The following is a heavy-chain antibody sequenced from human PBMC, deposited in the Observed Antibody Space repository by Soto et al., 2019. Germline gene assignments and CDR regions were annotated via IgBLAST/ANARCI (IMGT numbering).Heavy chain of an antibody. J-gene: IGHJ6*02. V-gene: IGHV3-30-3*01. D-gene: IGHD4-4*01. Sequence: ESGGGVVQPGRSLRLSCAASGFTFSSYAMHWVRQAPGKGLEWVAVISYDGSNKYYADSVKGRFTISRDNSKNTLYLQMNSLRAEDTAVYYCARDHDYRYYYYGMDVWGQGTTVTVSS. CDR3: ARDHDYRYYYYGMDV. CDR2: ISYDGSNK. CDR1: GFTFSSYA.